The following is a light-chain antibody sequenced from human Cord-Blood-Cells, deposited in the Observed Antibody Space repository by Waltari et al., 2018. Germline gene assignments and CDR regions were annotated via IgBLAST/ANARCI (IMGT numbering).Light chain of an antibody. CDR2: EVS. Sequence: QSALPQPPSASGSPGQSVTISCTGTSSAARGYNYVPWYQQHPGKAPKLMIYEVSKRPSGVPDRFSGSKSGNTASLTVSGLQAEDEADYYCSSYAGSNNLVFGGGTKLTVL. V-gene: IGLV2-8*01. CDR1: SSAARGYNY. CDR3: SSYAGSNNLV. J-gene: IGLJ2*01.